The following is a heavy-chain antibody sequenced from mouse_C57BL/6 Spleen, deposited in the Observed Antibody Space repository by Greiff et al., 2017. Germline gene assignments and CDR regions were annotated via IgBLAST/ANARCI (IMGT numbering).Heavy chain of an antibody. J-gene: IGHJ3*01. CDR1: GYTFTSYT. CDR2: INPSSGYT. CDR3: ARTYYSNYGWCAY. Sequence: VQLQQSGAELARPGASVKMSCKASGYTFTSYTMHWVKQRPGQGLEWIGYINPSSGYTKYNQKFKDKATLTADKSSSTAYMQLSSLTSEDSAVYYCARTYYSNYGWCAYWGQGTLVTVSA. D-gene: IGHD2-5*01. V-gene: IGHV1-4*01.